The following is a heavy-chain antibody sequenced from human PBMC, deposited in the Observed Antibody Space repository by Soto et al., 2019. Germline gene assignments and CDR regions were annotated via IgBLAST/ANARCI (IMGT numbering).Heavy chain of an antibody. J-gene: IGHJ5*01. D-gene: IGHD3-10*02. V-gene: IGHV5-51*01. CDR3: ARVVDCRYGICSFWFDS. CDR1: GYGFTSYW. CDR2: VYPGDSDA. Sequence: GESLKISCQASGYGFTSYWIAWVRQQPGKGLEWMGIVYPGDSDARYSPSFEGQVTMSADKSINTAYLQWTSLKASDTAIYYCARVVDCRYGICSFWFDSWGQGTLVTVSS.